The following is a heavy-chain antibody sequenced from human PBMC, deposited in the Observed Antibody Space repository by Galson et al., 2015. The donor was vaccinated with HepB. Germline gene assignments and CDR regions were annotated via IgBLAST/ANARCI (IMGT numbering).Heavy chain of an antibody. J-gene: IGHJ6*03. D-gene: IGHD5-12*01. Sequence: SVKVSCKASGGTFSSYAISWVRQAPGQGLERMGGIIPIFGTANYAQKFQGRVTITADESTSTAYMELSSLRSEDTAVYYCARGEWLRYGRGYYYYYMDVWGKGTTVTVSS. V-gene: IGHV1-69*13. CDR2: IIPIFGTA. CDR3: ARGEWLRYGRGYYYYYMDV. CDR1: GGTFSSYA.